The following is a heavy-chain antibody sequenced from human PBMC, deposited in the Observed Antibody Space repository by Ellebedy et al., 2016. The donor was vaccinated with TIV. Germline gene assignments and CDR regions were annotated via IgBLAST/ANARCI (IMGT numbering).Heavy chain of an antibody. D-gene: IGHD5-18*01. V-gene: IGHV1-69*13. CDR2: IIPIFGTA. CDR3: ARGSNTAMAPVPYYYYYGMDV. CDR1: GYTFGSFD. J-gene: IGHJ6*02. Sequence: AASVKVSCKTSGYTFGSFDIVWVRQAPGQGLEWMGGIIPIFGTANYAQKFQGRVTITADESTSTAYMELSSLRSEDTAVYYCARGSNTAMAPVPYYYYYGMDVWGQGTTVTVSS.